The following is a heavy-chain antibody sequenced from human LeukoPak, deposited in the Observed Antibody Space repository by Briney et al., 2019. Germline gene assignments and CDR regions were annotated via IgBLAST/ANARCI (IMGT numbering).Heavy chain of an antibody. D-gene: IGHD2-21*01. CDR2: THYSAST. J-gene: IGHJ4*02. V-gene: IGHV4-39*01. Sequence: PSETLSLTCTVSGGSISSNSHYWPWIPQPPGKGLEWIGSTHYSASTFYSPSLKSRVTISVDTSKNQFSLILTTVTATDAAVYYCAREEASVGDYWGQGILVTVSS. CDR1: GGSISSNSHY. CDR3: AREEASVGDY.